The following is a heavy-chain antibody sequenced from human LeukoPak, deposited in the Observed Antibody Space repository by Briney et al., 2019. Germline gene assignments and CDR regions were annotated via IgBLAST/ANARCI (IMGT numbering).Heavy chain of an antibody. CDR3: AKLNLGEMAYFDS. CDR2: ISVGGGDT. D-gene: IGHD3-16*01. J-gene: IGHJ4*02. CDR1: GFIFSSYV. Sequence: GGSLRLSCAASGFIFSSYVMGWVRQAPGKGLEWVSSISVGGGDTFASDSVEGRFTITRENSKNTLYLQMMGLRVEDTAVYFCAKLNLGEMAYFDSWGQGTLVTVSS. V-gene: IGHV3-23*01.